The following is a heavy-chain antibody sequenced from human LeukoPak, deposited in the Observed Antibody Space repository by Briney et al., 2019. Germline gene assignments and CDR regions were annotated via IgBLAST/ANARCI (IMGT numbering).Heavy chain of an antibody. D-gene: IGHD4-17*01. J-gene: IGHJ3*02. CDR2: ISSSSSTI. V-gene: IGHV3-48*04. CDR1: GFTFSSYS. Sequence: GGSLRLSCAASGFTFSSYSMNWVRQAPGKGLEWVSYISSSSSTIYYADSVKGRFTISRDNAKNSLYLQMNSLRAEDTAVYYCVREEGISPIATVEAFDIWGQGTMVTVSS. CDR3: VREEGISPIATVEAFDI.